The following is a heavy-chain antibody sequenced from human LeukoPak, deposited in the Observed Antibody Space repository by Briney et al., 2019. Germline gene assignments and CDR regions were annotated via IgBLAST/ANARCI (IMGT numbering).Heavy chain of an antibody. J-gene: IGHJ1*01. CDR1: GYTFTSYG. D-gene: IGHD2-2*01. CDR3: ARDCSSTSCPIVQH. Sequence: ASVKVSCKASGYTFTSYGISWVRQAPGQGLEWMGWISAYNGNTNYAQKLQGRVAMTTDTSTSTAYMELRSLRSDDTAVYYCARDCSSTSCPIVQHWGQGTLVTVSS. CDR2: ISAYNGNT. V-gene: IGHV1-18*01.